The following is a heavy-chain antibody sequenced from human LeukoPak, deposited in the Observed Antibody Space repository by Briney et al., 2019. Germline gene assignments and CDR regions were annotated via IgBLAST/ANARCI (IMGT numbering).Heavy chain of an antibody. CDR1: GGSFSGYY. Sequence: SETLSLTCAVYGGSFSGYYWSWIRQPPGKGLEWIGEINHSGSTNYNPSLKRRVTISVDTSKNQFSLKLSSVTAADTAVYYCAREVQMGASDYWGQGTLVTVSS. CDR2: INHSGST. D-gene: IGHD1-26*01. CDR3: AREVQMGASDY. J-gene: IGHJ4*02. V-gene: IGHV4-34*01.